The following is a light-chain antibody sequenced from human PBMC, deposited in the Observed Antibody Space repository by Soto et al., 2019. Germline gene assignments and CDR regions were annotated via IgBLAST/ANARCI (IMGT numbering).Light chain of an antibody. CDR1: SSDVGAYDY. J-gene: IGLJ1*01. Sequence: QSVLTQPASVSGSPGPSITISCTGTSSDVGAYDYISWYQQHPGEVPKIMIYDVKNRPSGVSDRFSGSKSGNTASLTISGFQDEDEADYYCSSYTSSNTHVFGTGTKVTVL. CDR3: SSYTSSNTHV. CDR2: DVK. V-gene: IGLV2-14*03.